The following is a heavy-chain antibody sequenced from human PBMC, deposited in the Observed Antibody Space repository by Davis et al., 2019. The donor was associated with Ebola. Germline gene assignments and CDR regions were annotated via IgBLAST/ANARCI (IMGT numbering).Heavy chain of an antibody. V-gene: IGHV5-10-1*01. J-gene: IGHJ4*02. CDR3: ARLGYKGSSWYRDY. CDR1: GYSFTSYW. Sequence: GESLKISCKGSGYSFTSYWITWVRQMPGKGLEWLGNIDPSDSYTNYSPSFQGHVTISADKSISTAYLQWRSLKASDTARYYCARLGYKGSSWYRDYWGQGTLVTVSS. D-gene: IGHD6-13*01. CDR2: IDPSDSYT.